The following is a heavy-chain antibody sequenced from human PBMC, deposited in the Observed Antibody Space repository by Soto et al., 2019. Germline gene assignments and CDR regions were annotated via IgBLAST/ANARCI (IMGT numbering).Heavy chain of an antibody. CDR3: AKGDNLGPKTGYAFDP. CDR2: TYFRSKWYN. Sequence: SQTLSLTCAISGDSVASNTASWNWIRQSPSRGLEWLGRTYFRSKWYNDYAVSVKSRIIINPDTSNNQFSLQLNSVTPEDTAVYFCAKGDNLGPKTGYAFDPWGQGIMVTVSS. V-gene: IGHV6-1*01. J-gene: IGHJ5*02. CDR1: GDSVASNTAS. D-gene: IGHD5-12*01.